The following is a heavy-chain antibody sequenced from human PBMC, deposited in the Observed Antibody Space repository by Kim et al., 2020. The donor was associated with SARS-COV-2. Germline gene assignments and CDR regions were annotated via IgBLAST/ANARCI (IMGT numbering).Heavy chain of an antibody. CDR3: AREKVGAFYYYYGMDV. V-gene: IGHV3-11*06. J-gene: IGHJ6*01. CDR1: GFTFSDYY. CDR2: IRSGGSYT. Sequence: GGSLRLSCAASGFTFSDYYMNWVRQAPGKGLEWVAFIRSGGSYTNYADSVKGRFTISRDNAKNSLYLQMNSLRAEDTAVYYCAREKVGAFYYYYGMDVWGDGTPGSASS. D-gene: IGHD1-26*01.